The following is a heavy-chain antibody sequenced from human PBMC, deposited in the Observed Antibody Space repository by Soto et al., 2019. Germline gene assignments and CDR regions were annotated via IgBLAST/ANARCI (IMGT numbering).Heavy chain of an antibody. CDR3: ARDRGYDAHDYYYNAMDV. CDR2: IRGFCPYT. V-gene: IGHV3-21*01. CDR1: GFIFRSYT. J-gene: IGHJ6*02. D-gene: IGHD2-15*01. Sequence: PXESLRLCCVGSGFIFRSYTMNWVRQAPGKGLEWVSGIRGFCPYTFYADSVKGRFTISRDNAKNSLYLQMNSLRAEDTAVYYCARDRGYDAHDYYYNAMDVWGQGTTVTVSS.